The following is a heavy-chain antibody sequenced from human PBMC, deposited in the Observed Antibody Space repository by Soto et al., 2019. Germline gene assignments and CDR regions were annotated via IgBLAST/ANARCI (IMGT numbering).Heavy chain of an antibody. D-gene: IGHD6-13*01. CDR2: IIPVFGTP. CDR3: ARGGALSTSWYWGDGLDS. V-gene: IGHV1-69*06. Sequence: SVKGSCEASGYSFSSHAITWVRQAPVQGLEWMGGIIPVFGTPSYAQKFQGRVTISADKSTNTSYLELRSLRSEDTAVYYCARGGALSTSWYWGDGLDSWGQGTQVTVSS. J-gene: IGHJ4*02. CDR1: GYSFSSHA.